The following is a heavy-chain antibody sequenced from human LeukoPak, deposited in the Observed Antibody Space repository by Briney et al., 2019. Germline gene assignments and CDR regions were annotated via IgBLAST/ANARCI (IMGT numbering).Heavy chain of an antibody. CDR3: AKDIYYGSGSYFFDY. V-gene: IGHV3-30*18. CDR1: GFTFSSYG. J-gene: IGHJ4*02. Sequence: PGRSLRLSCAASGFTFSSYGMHWVRQAPGKGLEWVAVISYDGSNKYYADSVKGRFTISRDNSKNTLYLQMNSLRAEDTAVYYCAKDIYYGSGSYFFDYWGQGTLVTVSS. CDR2: ISYDGSNK. D-gene: IGHD3-10*01.